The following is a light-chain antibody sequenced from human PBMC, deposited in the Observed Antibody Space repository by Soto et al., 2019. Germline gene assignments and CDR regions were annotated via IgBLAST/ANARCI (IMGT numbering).Light chain of an antibody. V-gene: IGLV2-14*03. J-gene: IGLJ2*01. Sequence: QSALTQPAAVSGSPGQSITISCTGSAVGTYRYVSWYQQHPDKAPRLMIYDVSNRPSGVSDRFSGSKSGNTASLTISDLQPEDEAYFFCSSYTGGNARVVFGGGTKVTVL. CDR1: SAVGTYRY. CDR2: DVS. CDR3: SSYTGGNARVV.